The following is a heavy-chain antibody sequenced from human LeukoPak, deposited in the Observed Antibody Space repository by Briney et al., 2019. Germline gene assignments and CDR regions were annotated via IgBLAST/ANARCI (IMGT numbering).Heavy chain of an antibody. CDR2: IYYSGST. D-gene: IGHD4-17*01. V-gene: IGHV4-61*01. CDR3: ARESTVTKGFDY. Sequence: SETLSLTCTVSGGSISSSSYYWSWIRQPPGKGLEWIGYIYYSGSTNYNLSLKSRVTISVDTSKNQFSLKLSSVTAADTAVYYCARESTVTKGFDYWGQGTLVTVSS. CDR1: GGSISSSSYY. J-gene: IGHJ4*02.